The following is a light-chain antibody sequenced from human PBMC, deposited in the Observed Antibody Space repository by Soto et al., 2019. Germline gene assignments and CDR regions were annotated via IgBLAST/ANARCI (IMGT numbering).Light chain of an antibody. V-gene: IGKV3-11*01. Sequence: EIVLTQSPATLSLSPGERATLSCRASQSVSSYLAWYQQKPGQAPRLLIYDASNRATGIPARFSGSGSGTDFTLTISILEPEAFAVYYCQQRSNWPPFTFGPGTKVDIK. CDR2: DAS. CDR1: QSVSSY. J-gene: IGKJ3*01. CDR3: QQRSNWPPFT.